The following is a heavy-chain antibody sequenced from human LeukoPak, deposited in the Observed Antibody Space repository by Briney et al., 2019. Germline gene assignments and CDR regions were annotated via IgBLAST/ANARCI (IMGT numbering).Heavy chain of an antibody. V-gene: IGHV3-9*01. CDR1: GFTFDDYA. CDR2: ISWNSGSI. D-gene: IGHD5-24*01. Sequence: QPGRSLRLSCAASGFTFDDYAMHWVRQAPGKGLEWVSGISWNSGSIGYADSVKGRFTISRDNAKNSLYLQMNSLRAEDAAVYYCVRRYMATSAEDFYYWGQGTLVTVSS. J-gene: IGHJ4*02. CDR3: VRRYMATSAEDFYY.